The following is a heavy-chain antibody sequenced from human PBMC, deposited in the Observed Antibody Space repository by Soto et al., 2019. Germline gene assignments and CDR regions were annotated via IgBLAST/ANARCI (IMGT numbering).Heavy chain of an antibody. CDR3: ARSIVVVTALDY. Sequence: QVQLVQSGAEEKKPGASVKVSCKASGYTFTSYAMHWVRQAPGQRLEWMGWINAGNGNTKYSQKLQGRVTITRDTSASTAYMELSSLRSEDTAVYYCARSIVVVTALDYWGQGTLVTVS. D-gene: IGHD2-21*02. J-gene: IGHJ4*02. V-gene: IGHV1-3*05. CDR1: GYTFTSYA. CDR2: INAGNGNT.